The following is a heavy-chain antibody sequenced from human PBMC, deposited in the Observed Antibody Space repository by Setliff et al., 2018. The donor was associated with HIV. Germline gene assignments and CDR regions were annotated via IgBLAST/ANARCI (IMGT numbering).Heavy chain of an antibody. Sequence: PGGSLRLSCAASGFTFSSYWMSWVRQAPGKGLEWVSVIYSGGSTYYADSVKGRFTISRDNSKNTLYLQMNSLRAEDTAVYYCARPGTRWGFDYWGQGILVTVS. V-gene: IGHV3-53*01. D-gene: IGHD1-26*01. CDR3: ARPGTRWGFDY. CDR1: GFTFSSYW. CDR2: IYSGGST. J-gene: IGHJ4*02.